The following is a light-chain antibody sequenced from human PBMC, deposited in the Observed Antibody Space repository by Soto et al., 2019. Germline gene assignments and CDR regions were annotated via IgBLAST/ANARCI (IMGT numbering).Light chain of an antibody. J-gene: IGLJ1*01. CDR1: SSNVGSYKL. V-gene: IGLV2-23*02. Sequence: QSALTQPASVSGSPGQSITISCTGTSSNVGSYKLVSWYQQHPGKAPKLMIFEVNKRPSGVSNLFSGSKSGNTASLTISVLKVEDEADYYCCSSGGSPTYVFGTGTQLTVL. CDR2: EVN. CDR3: CSSGGSPTYV.